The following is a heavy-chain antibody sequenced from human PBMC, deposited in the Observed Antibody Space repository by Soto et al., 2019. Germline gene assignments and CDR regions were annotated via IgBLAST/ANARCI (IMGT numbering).Heavy chain of an antibody. J-gene: IGHJ5*02. CDR3: ARVSYYDSSGYLLTDWFDP. CDR1: GDSVSSNSAA. D-gene: IGHD3-22*01. CDR2: TYYRSKWYN. V-gene: IGHV6-1*01. Sequence: SQTLSLTCAISGDSVSSNSAAWNWIRQSPSRGLEWLGRTYYRSKWYNDYAVSVKSRITINPDTSKNQFSLQLNSVTPEDTAVYYCARVSYYDSSGYLLTDWFDPWGQGTLVTVSS.